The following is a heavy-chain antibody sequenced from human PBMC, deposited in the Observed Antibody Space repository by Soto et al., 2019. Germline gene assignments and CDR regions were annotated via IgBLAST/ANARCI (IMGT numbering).Heavy chain of an antibody. D-gene: IGHD2-2*01. Sequence: PGGSVRLSCAASGFSFDDYTMHWVRQAPGKGLEWVSLINWDGTTTYYTDSVKGRFTISRDNRKNALYLEMNSLGPEDTALYSCVKDFCSRTNRYPAPLIYHYYGMDVWGQGTTVTVSS. CDR3: VKDFCSRTNRYPAPLIYHYYGMDV. V-gene: IGHV3-43*01. CDR1: GFSFDDYT. CDR2: INWDGTTT. J-gene: IGHJ6*02.